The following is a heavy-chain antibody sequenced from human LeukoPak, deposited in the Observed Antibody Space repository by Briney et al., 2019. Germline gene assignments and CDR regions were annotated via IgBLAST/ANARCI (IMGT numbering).Heavy chain of an antibody. D-gene: IGHD3-3*01. Sequence: SETLSLTCAVYGGSFSGYYWSWIRQPPGKGLEWIGEINHSGSTNYIPSLKSRVTISVDTSKNRFSLKLSSVTAADTAVYYCARDPVSDFWSGYYPVEDVWGKGTTVTVSS. CDR3: ARDPVSDFWSGYYPVEDV. CDR2: INHSGST. J-gene: IGHJ6*04. CDR1: GGSFSGYY. V-gene: IGHV4-34*01.